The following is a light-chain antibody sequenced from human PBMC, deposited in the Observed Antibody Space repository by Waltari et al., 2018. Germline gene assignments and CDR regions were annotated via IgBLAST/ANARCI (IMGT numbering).Light chain of an antibody. CDR1: QSVRSY. CDR2: DAS. V-gene: IGKV3-11*01. CDR3: QQRSNWPRT. J-gene: IGKJ1*01. Sequence: DIVLTQSPATLSLSPGERATLSCRASQSVRSYFAWYQQKPDQAPRLLIYDASNRATGIPARFGGSGSSTDFSVTIIILVLEDFAVYYGQQRSNWPRTFGQGTKV.